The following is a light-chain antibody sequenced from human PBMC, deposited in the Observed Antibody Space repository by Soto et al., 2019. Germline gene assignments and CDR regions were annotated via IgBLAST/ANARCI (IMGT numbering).Light chain of an antibody. CDR3: QQYGSSPLT. CDR2: DAS. Sequence: EIVLTQSPDTLSLSPGERATLSCRASQSVRSNYLAWYQQKPGQAPRFLIYDASSRATGIPDRVSGSGSGTDFTLNISRREPEDFAVYYCQQYGSSPLTFGGGTKVDIK. V-gene: IGKV3-20*01. J-gene: IGKJ4*01. CDR1: QSVRSNY.